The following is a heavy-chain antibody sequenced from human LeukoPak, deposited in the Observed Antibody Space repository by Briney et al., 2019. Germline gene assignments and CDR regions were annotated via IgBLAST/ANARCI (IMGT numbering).Heavy chain of an antibody. CDR3: ARSYSSDGYYYYGMDV. Sequence: SETLSLTCTVSSGSISTYYWSWIRQPPGKGLQWIGYIYYTGSTNYNSSLKSRVTISLDTSKNQFSLRLSSVTAADTAVYYCARSYSSDGYYYYGMDVWGQGTTVTVSS. J-gene: IGHJ6*02. V-gene: IGHV4-59*01. CDR1: SGSISTYY. CDR2: IYYTGST. D-gene: IGHD6-19*01.